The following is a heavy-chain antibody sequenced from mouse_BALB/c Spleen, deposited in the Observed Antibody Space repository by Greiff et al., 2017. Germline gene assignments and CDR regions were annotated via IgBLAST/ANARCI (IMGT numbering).Heavy chain of an antibody. J-gene: IGHJ4*01. CDR3: ARRNYGKDYAMDY. CDR1: GYSFTSYW. V-gene: IGHV1S126*01. CDR2: IDPSDSET. Sequence: QVQLQQSGPQLVRPGASVKISCKASGYSFTSYWMHWVKQRPGQGLELIGMIDPSDSETRLNQKFKDKATLTVDKSSSTAYMQLSSPTSEDSAVYYCARRNYGKDYAMDYWGQGTSVTVSS. D-gene: IGHD1-1*01.